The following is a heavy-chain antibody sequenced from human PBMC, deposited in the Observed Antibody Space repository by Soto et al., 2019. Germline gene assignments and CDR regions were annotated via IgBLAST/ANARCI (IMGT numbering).Heavy chain of an antibody. Sequence: PSETLSLTCPVSGTSISSYYVSLFRQPAGKGLEWIGRIYTSGSTNYNPSLKSRVTMSVDTSKNQFSLKLSSVTAADTAVYYCARVLPLAAAGTIHWFDPWGQGTLVTVSS. CDR3: ARVLPLAAAGTIHWFDP. V-gene: IGHV4-4*07. D-gene: IGHD6-13*01. J-gene: IGHJ5*02. CDR1: GTSISSYY. CDR2: IYTSGST.